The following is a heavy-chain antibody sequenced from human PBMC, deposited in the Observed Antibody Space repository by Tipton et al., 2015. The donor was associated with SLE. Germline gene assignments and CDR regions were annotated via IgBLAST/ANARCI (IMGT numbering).Heavy chain of an antibody. V-gene: IGHV1-18*01. CDR3: ARDRGITMVRGAGYYYYGMDV. CDR2: ISAYNGNT. Sequence: QSGPEVKKPGASVKVSCKASGYTFTSYGISWVRQAPGQGLEWMGWISAYNGNTNYAQKLQGRVTMTTDTSTSTAYMELRSLRSDDTAVYYCARDRGITMVRGAGYYYYGMDVWGQGTTVTVSS. CDR1: GYTFTSYG. D-gene: IGHD3-10*01. J-gene: IGHJ6*02.